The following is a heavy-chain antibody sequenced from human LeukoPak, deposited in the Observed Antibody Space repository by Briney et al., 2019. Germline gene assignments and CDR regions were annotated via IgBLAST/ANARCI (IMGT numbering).Heavy chain of an antibody. CDR1: GFTFSSYA. Sequence: PGRSLRLSCATSGFTFSSYAMHWVRQAPGKGLEWVALISYDGINQYYADSMKGRFIISRDNSKNTLYLQLDSLRLEDTAVYYCTLTTFGVVYYFDYWGQGTLVTVSS. CDR3: TLTTFGVVYYFDY. D-gene: IGHD1/OR15-1a*01. V-gene: IGHV3-30*04. CDR2: ISYDGINQ. J-gene: IGHJ4*02.